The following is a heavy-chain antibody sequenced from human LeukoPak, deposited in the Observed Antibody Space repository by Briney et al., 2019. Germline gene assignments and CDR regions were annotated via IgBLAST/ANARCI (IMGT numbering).Heavy chain of an antibody. D-gene: IGHD4-17*01. Sequence: SVKVSCKASGGTFSSYAISWVRQAPGQGLEWMGRIIPIFGTANYAQKFQGRVTITTDESTSTAYMELSSLRSEDTAVYYCARPAEVINGDYDAFDIWGQGTMVTVSS. CDR2: IIPIFGTA. CDR3: ARPAEVINGDYDAFDI. CDR1: GGTFSSYA. V-gene: IGHV1-69*05. J-gene: IGHJ3*02.